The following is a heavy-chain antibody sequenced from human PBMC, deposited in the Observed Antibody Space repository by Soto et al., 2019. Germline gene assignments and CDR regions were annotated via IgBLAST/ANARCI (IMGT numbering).Heavy chain of an antibody. Sequence: SETLSLTCTVSGGSISSSSYYWGWIRQTPGKGLEWIGSIYYSGSTYYNPSLKSRVTISVDTSKNQFSLKLSSVTAADTALYYCARHSGYYGSGSFWDYWGQETLVTVSS. CDR2: IYYSGST. CDR3: ARHSGYYGSGSFWDY. J-gene: IGHJ4*02. V-gene: IGHV4-39*01. CDR1: GGSISSSSYY. D-gene: IGHD3-10*01.